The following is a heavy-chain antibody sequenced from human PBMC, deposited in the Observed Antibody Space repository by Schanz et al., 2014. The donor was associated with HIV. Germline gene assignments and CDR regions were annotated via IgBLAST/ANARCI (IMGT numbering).Heavy chain of an antibody. D-gene: IGHD3-22*01. CDR3: ARVPPSDSSGYYPFDY. Sequence: QVQLQQWGAGLVKSSETLSLTCTVSGGSVSSGGHYWSWIRQHPAKGLEWIGYMYYSGSTYYNPSLQSRVTISVDTSKNQFSLKLSSVTAADTAVYYCARVPPSDSSGYYPFDYWGQGTLVTVSS. V-gene: IGHV4-31*03. CDR1: GGSVSSGGHY. CDR2: MYYSGST. J-gene: IGHJ4*02.